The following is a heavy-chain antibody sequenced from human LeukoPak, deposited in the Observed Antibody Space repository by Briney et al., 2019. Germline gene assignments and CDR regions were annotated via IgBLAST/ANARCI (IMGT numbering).Heavy chain of an antibody. V-gene: IGHV3-23*01. J-gene: IGHJ4*02. D-gene: IGHD5-12*01. CDR1: GFTFSSYA. CDR2: ISGSGGST. Sequence: PGGSLRLSCAASGFTFSSYAMSWVRQAPGKGLEWVSAISGSGGSTYYADSVRGRFTISRDNSRNTLYLQMNSLRAEDTAVYYCASPQSRGYDYLDYWGQGTLVTVSS. CDR3: ASPQSRGYDYLDY.